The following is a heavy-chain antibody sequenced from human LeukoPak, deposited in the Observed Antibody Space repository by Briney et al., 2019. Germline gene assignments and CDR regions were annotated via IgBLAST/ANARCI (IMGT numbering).Heavy chain of an antibody. CDR2: INPSGGST. J-gene: IGHJ5*02. CDR1: GYTFTSYY. V-gene: IGHV1-46*01. Sequence: ASVKVSCKASGYTFTSYYMHWMRQAPGQGLEWMGIINPSGGSTSYAQKFQGRVTMTRDTSTSTVYMELSSLRSEDTAVYYRARGGHDYGDYGPNEAHSWFDPWGQGTLVTVSS. D-gene: IGHD4-17*01. CDR3: ARGGHDYGDYGPNEAHSWFDP.